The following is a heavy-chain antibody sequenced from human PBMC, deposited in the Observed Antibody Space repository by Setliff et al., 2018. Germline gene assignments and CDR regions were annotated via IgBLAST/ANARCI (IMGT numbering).Heavy chain of an antibody. D-gene: IGHD1-26*01. CDR2: ISAYNGNT. CDR1: GYTFTSYG. CDR3: ARDRGGGSYCPDY. J-gene: IGHJ4*02. V-gene: IGHV1-18*01. Sequence: GASVKVSCKASGYTFTSYGISWVRQAPGQGLEWMGWISAYNGNTNYAQKLQGRVTMTTGTSTSTAYMELRSLRSEDTAVYYCARDRGGGSYCPDYWGQGTLVTVSS.